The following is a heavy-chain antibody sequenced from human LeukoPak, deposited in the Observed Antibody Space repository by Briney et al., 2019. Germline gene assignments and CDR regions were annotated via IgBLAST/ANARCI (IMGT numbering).Heavy chain of an antibody. CDR3: ARDTLAYDSSGYYPDY. Sequence: GGSLRLSCAASGFTFSSYSMNWVRQAPGKGLEWVSSISSSSYIYYADSVKGRFTISRDNAKNSLCLQMNSLRAEDTAVYYCARDTLAYDSSGYYPDYWGQGTLVTVSS. CDR2: ISSSSYI. V-gene: IGHV3-21*01. CDR1: GFTFSSYS. J-gene: IGHJ4*02. D-gene: IGHD3-22*01.